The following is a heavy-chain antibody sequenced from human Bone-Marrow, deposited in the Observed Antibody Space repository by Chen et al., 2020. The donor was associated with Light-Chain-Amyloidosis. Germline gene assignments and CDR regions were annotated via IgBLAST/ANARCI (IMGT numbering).Heavy chain of an antibody. V-gene: IGHV1-24*01. J-gene: IGHJ6*03. D-gene: IGHD3-22*01. CDR3: ATGRYYYDSSGYYYDYYYMDV. CDR2: FDPEDGET. CDR1: GYTLTELS. Sequence: QVQLVQSGAEVKKPGASVKVSCKVSGYTLTELSMPWVRQAPGKGLEWMGGFDPEDGETIYAQKFQGRVTMTEDTSTDTAYMELSSLRSEDTAVYYCATGRYYYDSSGYYYDYYYMDVWGKGTTVTVSS.